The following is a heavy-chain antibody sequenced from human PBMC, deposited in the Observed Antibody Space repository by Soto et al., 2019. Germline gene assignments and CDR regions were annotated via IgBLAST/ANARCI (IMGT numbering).Heavy chain of an antibody. CDR2: ISGYNGNT. V-gene: IGHV1-18*01. Sequence: QVQLVQSGAEVKKPGASVKVSCKASGYTIPSYGISWVRQAPGQGLEWMGWISGYNGNTNYAQMLQGRVTMTTDTSTSTAYMELRSLRSDDTAVYYCARDDCSGGSCYRPLDYWGQGTLVTVSS. D-gene: IGHD2-15*01. J-gene: IGHJ4*02. CDR1: GYTIPSYG. CDR3: ARDDCSGGSCYRPLDY.